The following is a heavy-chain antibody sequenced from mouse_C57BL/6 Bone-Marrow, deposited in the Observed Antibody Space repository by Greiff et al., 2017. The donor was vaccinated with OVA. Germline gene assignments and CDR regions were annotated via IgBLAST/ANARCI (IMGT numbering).Heavy chain of an antibody. Sequence: DVKLVESGGGLVKPGGSLKLSCAASGFTFSSYAMSWVRQTPEKRLEWVATISDGGSYTYYPDNVKGRFTISRDNAKNNLYLQMSHLQSEDTAMYYCAKERAGYSNTCFAYWGQGTLVTVSA. CDR1: GFTFSSYA. D-gene: IGHD2-5*01. V-gene: IGHV5-4*01. J-gene: IGHJ3*01. CDR3: AKERAGYSNTCFAY. CDR2: ISDGGSYT.